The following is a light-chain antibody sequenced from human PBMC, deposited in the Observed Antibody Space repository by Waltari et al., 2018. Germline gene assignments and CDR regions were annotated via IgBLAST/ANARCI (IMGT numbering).Light chain of an antibody. Sequence: DIQLTQSPSTLSAPLGDGVNITCRASQSVSSWMAWFQQKPGNAPKLLIYKASNLNSGVSSRFSGRGSGTEFTLTISRLQPDDSATYYCQQYNDLWTFGQGTKVEIK. J-gene: IGKJ1*01. V-gene: IGKV1-5*03. CDR2: KAS. CDR1: QSVSSW. CDR3: QQYNDLWT.